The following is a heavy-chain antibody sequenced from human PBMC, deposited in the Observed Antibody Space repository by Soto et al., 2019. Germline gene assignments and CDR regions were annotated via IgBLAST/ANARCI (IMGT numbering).Heavy chain of an antibody. CDR3: ARGPGGRSWKHYYYYYGLDV. J-gene: IGHJ6*02. V-gene: IGHV3-33*01. Sequence: QVQLVQSGGGVVQPGRSLRLSCVASGFGFNYYGMQWVRQAPGKGLEWVAGIWYDGSKSDFADSVKGRFNISRDNPKNTLYLQMNSLRADDTAVYYCARGPGGRSWKHYYYYYGLDVWGQGTTVTVSS. CDR2: IWYDGSKS. D-gene: IGHD3-10*01. CDR1: GFGFNYYG.